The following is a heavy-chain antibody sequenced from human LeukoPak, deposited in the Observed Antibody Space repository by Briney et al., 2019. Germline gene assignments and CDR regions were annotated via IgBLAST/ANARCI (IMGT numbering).Heavy chain of an antibody. CDR3: VRWGNSAEYFQH. J-gene: IGHJ1*01. CDR2: VYYSGST. V-gene: IGHV4-39*01. CDR1: GGSISSGSYY. Sequence: SETLSLTCIVSGGSISSGSYYWGWIRQPPGKGLEWIGNVYYSGSTSYNPSLKSRVTISIDTSKNQFSLKLSSVTAADTAAYYCVRWGNSAEYFQHWGQGTLVTVSS. D-gene: IGHD4-23*01.